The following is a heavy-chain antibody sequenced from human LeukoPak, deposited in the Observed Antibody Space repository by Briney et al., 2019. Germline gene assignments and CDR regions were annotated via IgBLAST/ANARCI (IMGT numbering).Heavy chain of an antibody. CDR3: ARERLNDYTRTLDY. Sequence: SQTLSLTCAISGDSVSINSAAWNWIRQSRSRGLEWVGRTYYRSNYYFDFSVSVKIRITINPAKSTDRVALQLSSVTPEDTDVYYCARERLNDYTRTLDYWGQRTLVTASS. D-gene: IGHD4-11*01. V-gene: IGHV6-1*01. J-gene: IGHJ4*02. CDR2: TYYRSNYYF. CDR1: GDSVSINSAA.